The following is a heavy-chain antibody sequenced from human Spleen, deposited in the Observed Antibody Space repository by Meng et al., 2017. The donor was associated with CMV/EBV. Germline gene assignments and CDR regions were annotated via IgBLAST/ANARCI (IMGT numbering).Heavy chain of an antibody. D-gene: IGHD3-22*01. CDR3: ASLTSMIVVEDEDY. V-gene: IGHV3-23*01. Sequence: GGSLRLSCAASGFTFSSYSMNWVRQTPGKGLEWVAAITGNGRSTFYGDSVKGRLTISRDNSKNTLYLQMTSLRPEDTAVYYCASLTSMIVVEDEDYWGQGTLVTVSS. CDR2: ITGNGRST. J-gene: IGHJ4*02. CDR1: GFTFSSYS.